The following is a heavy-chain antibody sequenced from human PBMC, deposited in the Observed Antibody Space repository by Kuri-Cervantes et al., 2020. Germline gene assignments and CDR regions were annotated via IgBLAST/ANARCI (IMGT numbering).Heavy chain of an antibody. D-gene: IGHD2-15*01. Sequence: GESLKISCAASGFTFSSYSMNWVRQAPGKGLEWVSYISSSSSTIYYADSVKGRFTISRDNAKNSLYLQMNSLRDEDTAVYYCARLVGYCSGGSCLPFDYWGQGTLVTVSS. CDR3: ARLVGYCSGGSCLPFDY. CDR2: ISSSSSTI. V-gene: IGHV3-48*02. CDR1: GFTFSSYS. J-gene: IGHJ4*02.